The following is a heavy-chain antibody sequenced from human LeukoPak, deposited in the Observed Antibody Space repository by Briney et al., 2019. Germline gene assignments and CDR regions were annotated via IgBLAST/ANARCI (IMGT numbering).Heavy chain of an antibody. V-gene: IGHV3-21*01. J-gene: IGHJ4*02. CDR3: ARGRDRITMIVVAIPY. Sequence: GGSLRLSCAASGFTFSSYSTNWVRQAPGKGLEWVSSISSSSYIYYADSVKGRFTISRDNAKNSLYLQMNSLRAEDMAVYYCARGRDRITMIVVAIPYWGQGTLVTVSS. CDR1: GFTFSSYS. D-gene: IGHD3-22*01. CDR2: ISSSSYI.